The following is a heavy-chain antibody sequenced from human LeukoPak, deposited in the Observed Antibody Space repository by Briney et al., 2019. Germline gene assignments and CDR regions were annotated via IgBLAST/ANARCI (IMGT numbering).Heavy chain of an antibody. Sequence: SVKVSCKASGGTFSSYAISWVRQAPGQGLEWMGRIIPILGIANYAQKFQGRVTITRNTSISTAYMELSSLRSEDTAVYYCARVKFSVRGGPDWFDPWGQGALVTVSS. D-gene: IGHD3-10*01. CDR1: GGTFSSYA. J-gene: IGHJ5*02. CDR3: ARVKFSVRGGPDWFDP. CDR2: IIPILGIA. V-gene: IGHV1-69*04.